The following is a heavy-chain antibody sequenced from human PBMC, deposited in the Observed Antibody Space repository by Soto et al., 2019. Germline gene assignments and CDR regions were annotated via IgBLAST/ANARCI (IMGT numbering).Heavy chain of an antibody. CDR2: ISAYNGNT. D-gene: IGHD2-2*02. V-gene: IGHV1-18*01. J-gene: IGHJ5*02. CDR1: GYTFTSYG. Sequence: VKVSCKASGYTFTSYGISWVRQAPGQGLEWMGWISAYNGNTNYAQKLQGRVTMTPDTSTTTAYMELRSLRSDDTAVYYCARGQRNIVVVPAAIRSWWFDPWGQGTLGTVPQ. CDR3: ARGQRNIVVVPAAIRSWWFDP.